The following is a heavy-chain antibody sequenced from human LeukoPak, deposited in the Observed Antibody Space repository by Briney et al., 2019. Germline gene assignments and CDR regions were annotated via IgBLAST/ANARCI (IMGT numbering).Heavy chain of an antibody. CDR2: ISSSGSTI. CDR1: GFTFSSYE. J-gene: IGHJ4*02. CDR3: AREGQAYSSSTLGY. V-gene: IGHV3-48*03. D-gene: IGHD6-6*01. Sequence: PGGSLRLSCAASGFTFSSYEMNWVRQAPGKGLEWVSYISSSGSTIYYADSVKGRFTISRDNAKNSLYLQMNSLRAEDTAVYYCAREGQAYSSSTLGYWGQETLVTVSS.